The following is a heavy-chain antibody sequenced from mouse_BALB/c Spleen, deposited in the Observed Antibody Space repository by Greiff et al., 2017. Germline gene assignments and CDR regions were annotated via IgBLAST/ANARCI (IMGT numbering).Heavy chain of an antibody. CDR3: ARCGTVVDFDY. V-gene: IGHV1-82*01. D-gene: IGHD1-1*01. J-gene: IGHJ2*01. Sequence: VKLQQSGPELVKPGASVKISCKASGYAFSSSWMNWVKQRPGQGLEWIGRIYPGDGDTNYNGKFKGKATLTADKSSSTAYMQLSSLTSVDSAVYFCARCGTVVDFDYWGQGTTLTVSS. CDR1: GYAFSSSW. CDR2: IYPGDGDT.